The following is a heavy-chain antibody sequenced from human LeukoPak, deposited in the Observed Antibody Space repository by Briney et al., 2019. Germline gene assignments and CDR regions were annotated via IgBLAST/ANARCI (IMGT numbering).Heavy chain of an antibody. V-gene: IGHV4-39*01. CDR1: GGSISSSSYY. CDR2: IYYSGST. J-gene: IGHJ4*02. Sequence: PSETLSLTCTVSGGSISSSSYYWGWIRQPPGKGLEWIGSIYYSGSTYYNPSLKSRVTISVDTSKNQFSPKLSSVTAADTAVYYCARRNDSSGYGYDYWGQGTLVTVSS. D-gene: IGHD3-22*01. CDR3: ARRNDSSGYGYDY.